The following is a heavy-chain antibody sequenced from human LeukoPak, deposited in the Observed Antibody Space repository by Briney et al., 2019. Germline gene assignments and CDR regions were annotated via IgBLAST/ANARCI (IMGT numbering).Heavy chain of an antibody. CDR3: TRVEYGDYPGDY. CDR2: ISSSSSTI. D-gene: IGHD4-17*01. J-gene: IGHJ4*02. CDR1: GFTFSSYS. V-gene: IGHV3-48*01. Sequence: GGSLRLSCAASGFTFSSYSMNWVRQAPGKGLEWGSYISSSSSTIYYADSVKGRFTISRNNAKNSLYLQMNGLRAEDTAVYYCTRVEYGDYPGDYWGQGTLVTVSS.